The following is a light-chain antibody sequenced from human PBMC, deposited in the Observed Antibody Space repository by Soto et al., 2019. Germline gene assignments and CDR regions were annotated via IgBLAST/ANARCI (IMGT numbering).Light chain of an antibody. Sequence: QAVLTQPRSVSGSPGQSVTVSCIGTSSDVGDYNSVSWYQQHQGKAPELMIYEASNRPSGVYSRFSGSKSGNTASLTISGIQAEDEADYYCSSYTSSSTVFGTGTKSPS. CDR2: EAS. CDR1: SSDVGDYNS. CDR3: SSYTSSSTV. J-gene: IGLJ1*01. V-gene: IGLV2-14*01.